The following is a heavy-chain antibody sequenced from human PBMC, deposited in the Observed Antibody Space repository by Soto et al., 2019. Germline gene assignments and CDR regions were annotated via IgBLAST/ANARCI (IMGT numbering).Heavy chain of an antibody. CDR2: ILSDGSNK. CDR1: GFTFSSYA. V-gene: IGHV3-33*05. D-gene: IGHD1-26*01. Sequence: GGSLRLSCATSGFTFSSYAMHWVRQAPGKGLDWVAVILSDGSNKHYADSVKGRFTISRDNSKNTLFLQMNSLRAEDTAVYYFSAELRYSDCLLDYCGQGTLVTVSS. J-gene: IGHJ4*02. CDR3: SAELRYSDCLLDY.